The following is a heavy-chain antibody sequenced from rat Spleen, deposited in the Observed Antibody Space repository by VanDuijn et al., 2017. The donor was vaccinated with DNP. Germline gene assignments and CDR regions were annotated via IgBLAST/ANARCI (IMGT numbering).Heavy chain of an antibody. V-gene: IGHV5-25*01. CDR1: GFIFSNYY. J-gene: IGHJ2*01. CDR3: ASRPPPTRGPFDY. CDR2: TTLGDGSV. D-gene: IGHD1-4*01. Sequence: EVQLVESDGGLVQPGGSMKLSCAVSGFIFSNYYMAWVRQAPTKGLEWVAYTTLGDGSVYYRDSVKGRFTMSRDNAKSTLYLQMDRLRSEDTATYYCASRPPPTRGPFDYWGQGVTVTVSA.